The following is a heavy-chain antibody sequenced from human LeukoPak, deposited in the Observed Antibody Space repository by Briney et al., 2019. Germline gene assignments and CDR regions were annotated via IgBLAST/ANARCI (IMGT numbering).Heavy chain of an antibody. V-gene: IGHV1-18*01. CDR3: ARGMTTGTTRWFDP. D-gene: IGHD1-1*01. CDR2: ISAYNGNT. CDR1: GYTFTSYG. J-gene: IGHJ5*02. Sequence: ASVRVSCKASGYTFTSYGISWARQAPGQGLEWMGWISAYNGNTNYAQKLQGRVAMTTDTSTSTAYMELRSLRSDDTAVYYCARGMTTGTTRWFDPWGQGTLVTVSS.